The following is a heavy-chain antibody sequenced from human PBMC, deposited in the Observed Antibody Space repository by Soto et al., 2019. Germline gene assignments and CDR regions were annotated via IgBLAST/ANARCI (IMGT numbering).Heavy chain of an antibody. CDR2: IVVGSGNT. CDR1: GFTFTSSA. D-gene: IGHD2-21*02. CDR3: AAALRVVTADYDYYYHGMDV. J-gene: IGHJ6*02. Sequence: SVKVSCKASGFTFTSSAVQWVRQARGQRLEWIGWIVVGSGNTNYAQKFQERVTITRDMSTSTAYMELSSLRSEDTAVYYCAAALRVVTADYDYYYHGMDVWGQGTTVTVSS. V-gene: IGHV1-58*01.